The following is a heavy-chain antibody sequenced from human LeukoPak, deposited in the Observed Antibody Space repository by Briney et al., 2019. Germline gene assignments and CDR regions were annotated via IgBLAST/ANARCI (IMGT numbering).Heavy chain of an antibody. D-gene: IGHD4-23*01. CDR3: ARGFLTLY. Sequence: SETLSLTCAVYGGSFSGYYWSWIRQPPGEGLEWIGEINHSGSTNYNPSLKSRVTISVDTSKNQFSLKLSSVTAADTAVYYCARGFLTLYWGQGTLVTVSS. J-gene: IGHJ4*02. CDR1: GGSFSGYY. V-gene: IGHV4-34*01. CDR2: INHSGST.